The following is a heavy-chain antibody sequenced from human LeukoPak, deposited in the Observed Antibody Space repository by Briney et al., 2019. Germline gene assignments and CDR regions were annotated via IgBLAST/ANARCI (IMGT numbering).Heavy chain of an antibody. CDR3: AKDTQIAAAAPDAFDM. CDR2: ISWNSGSI. CDR1: GFTFDDYA. J-gene: IGHJ3*02. D-gene: IGHD6-13*01. V-gene: IGHV3-9*01. Sequence: GGSLRLSCAASGFTFDDYAMHWVRQAPGKGLEWVSGISWNSGSIGYADSVKGRFTISRDNAKNSLYLQMNSLRAEDTALYYCAKDTQIAAAAPDAFDMWGQGTMVTVSS.